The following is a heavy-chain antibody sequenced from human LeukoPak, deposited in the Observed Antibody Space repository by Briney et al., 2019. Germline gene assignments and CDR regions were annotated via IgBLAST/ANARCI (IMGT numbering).Heavy chain of an antibody. J-gene: IGHJ4*02. D-gene: IGHD3-22*01. CDR2: FDPEDGET. CDR3: ARVRRYYYDSSGYYGY. V-gene: IGHV1-24*01. CDR1: GYTLTELS. Sequence: ASVKVSCKVSGYTLTELSMHWVRQAPGKGLEWMGGFDPEDGETIYAQKFQGRVTMTEDTSTDTAYMELSSLRSEDTAVYYCARVRRYYYDSSGYYGYWGQGTLVTVSS.